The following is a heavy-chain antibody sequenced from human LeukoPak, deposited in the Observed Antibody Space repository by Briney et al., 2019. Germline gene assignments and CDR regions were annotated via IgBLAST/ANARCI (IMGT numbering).Heavy chain of an antibody. CDR2: TKSKDFGGTT. CDR1: GFTFADHA. Sequence: PGGSLRLSCATSGFTFADHAISWFRQAPGKGLEWVGFTKSKDFGGTTEYAASVLGRFTISRDDSKSIAYLQMNSLKTEDTAVYYCSRRGALSSGWYYFDHWGQGTLVTVSS. D-gene: IGHD6-19*01. CDR3: SRRGALSSGWYYFDH. V-gene: IGHV3-49*03. J-gene: IGHJ4*02.